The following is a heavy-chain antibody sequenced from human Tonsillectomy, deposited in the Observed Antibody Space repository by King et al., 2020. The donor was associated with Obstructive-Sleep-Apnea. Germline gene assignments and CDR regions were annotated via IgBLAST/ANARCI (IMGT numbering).Heavy chain of an antibody. D-gene: IGHD2-2*01. J-gene: IGHJ4*02. Sequence: QLVQSGAEVRKPGASVKVSCKASVYTFTSYDMDWGRQATGQGLEWMGWMNPNSGKTGYAQKFQGRVPMTSHTSISTAYMALSSLRSEDTAVYYCARRRGAGSRDCWGQGALVTVSS. CDR1: VYTFTSYD. CDR2: MNPNSGKT. V-gene: IGHV1-8*01. CDR3: ARRRGAGSRDC.